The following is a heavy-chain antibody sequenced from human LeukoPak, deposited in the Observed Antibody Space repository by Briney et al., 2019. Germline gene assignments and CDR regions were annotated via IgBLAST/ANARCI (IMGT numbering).Heavy chain of an antibody. CDR2: ISSSSSYI. D-gene: IGHD3-10*01. CDR1: GFTLSSYS. CDR3: ARGPYYYGSGSYNQFDY. Sequence: GGSLRLSCAASGFTLSSYSMNWVRQAPGKGLEWVSSISSSSSYIYYADSVKGRFTISRDNAKNSLYLQMNSLRAEDTAVYYCARGPYYYGSGSYNQFDYWGQGTLVTVSS. J-gene: IGHJ4*02. V-gene: IGHV3-21*01.